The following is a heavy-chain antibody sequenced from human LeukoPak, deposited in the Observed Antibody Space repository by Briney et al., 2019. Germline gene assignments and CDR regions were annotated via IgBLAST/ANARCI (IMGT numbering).Heavy chain of an antibody. CDR3: VGQYGFDI. Sequence: GGSLRLSCLASGFGFSSYEMNWVRQAPGKGLEWVSYISGSGSTIYYSDSVKGRFTISRDNAKNSLYLQMNSLRDADTAVYYAVGQYGFDIWGQGTMVTVSS. J-gene: IGHJ3*02. V-gene: IGHV3-48*03. CDR2: ISGSGSTI. CDR1: GFGFSSYE.